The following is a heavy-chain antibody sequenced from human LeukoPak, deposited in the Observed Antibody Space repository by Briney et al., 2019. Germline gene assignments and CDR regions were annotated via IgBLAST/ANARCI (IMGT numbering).Heavy chain of an antibody. CDR1: GYAFSAYY. CDR2: LNPQTGDT. Sequence: GASVKVSCKASGYAFSAYYMHWVRQAPGQGLEWMGWLNPQTGDTHFAQKFQGRVTMTRDTSISTAYMELSRLRSDDTAVYYCARVVYKWLGLHDAFDIWGQGTMVTVSS. D-gene: IGHD6-19*01. J-gene: IGHJ3*02. V-gene: IGHV1-2*02. CDR3: ARVVYKWLGLHDAFDI.